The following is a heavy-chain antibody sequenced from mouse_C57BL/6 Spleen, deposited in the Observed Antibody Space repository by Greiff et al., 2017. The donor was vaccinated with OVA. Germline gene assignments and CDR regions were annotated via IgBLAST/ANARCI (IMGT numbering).Heavy chain of an antibody. D-gene: IGHD2-4*01. Sequence: QAQLQQPGAELVKPGASVKLSCKASGYTFTSYWMHWVKQRTGRGLEWIGMIDPNSGGTKYNEKFKSKATLTVDKPSSAAYMQLSSLTSEDSAVYYCARGDYDAYWGQGTLVTVSA. CDR2: IDPNSGGT. CDR3: ARGDYDAY. CDR1: GYTFTSYW. J-gene: IGHJ3*01. V-gene: IGHV1-72*01.